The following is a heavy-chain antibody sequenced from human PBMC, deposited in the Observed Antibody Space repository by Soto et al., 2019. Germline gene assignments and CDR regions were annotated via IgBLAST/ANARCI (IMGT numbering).Heavy chain of an antibody. D-gene: IGHD6-13*01. V-gene: IGHV1-69*01. CDR2: IIPMFGTT. CDR3: ARAAIHGSSWYFWFDP. J-gene: IGHJ5*02. Sequence: QVQLVQSVSEVNMPGSSVKVSCKTSGGTFSSHSINWVRQAPGQGLEWMGGIIPMFGTTNYAQKFKGRVTISADESTSTAYMELSSLRSEDAAVYYCARAAIHGSSWYFWFDPWGQGTLVTVSS. CDR1: GGTFSSHS.